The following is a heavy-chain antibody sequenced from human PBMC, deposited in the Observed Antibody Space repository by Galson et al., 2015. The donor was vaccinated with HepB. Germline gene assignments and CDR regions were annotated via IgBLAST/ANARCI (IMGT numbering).Heavy chain of an antibody. CDR1: GYTFTAFW. CDR2: IDPSDSYT. CDR3: ASRHSYFRSVIWYNVADY. V-gene: IGHV5-10-1*01. J-gene: IGHJ4*02. D-gene: IGHD1-14*01. Sequence: QSGAEVKKPGESLRISCKGSGYTFTAFWISWVRQIPGKGLEWMGRIDPSDSYTDYSPSFQGHVSMSVDKSTTTAYLQWSSLKASDTAMYYCASRHSYFRSVIWYNVADYWGQGTLVSVSS.